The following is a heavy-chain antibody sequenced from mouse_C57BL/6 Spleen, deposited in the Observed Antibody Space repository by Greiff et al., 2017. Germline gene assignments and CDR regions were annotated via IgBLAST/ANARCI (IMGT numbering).Heavy chain of an antibody. D-gene: IGHD1-1*01. J-gene: IGHJ2*01. V-gene: IGHV1-50*01. Sequence: QVQLQQPGAELVKPWASVKLSCKASGYTFTSYWMQWVKQRPGQGLEWIGEIDPSDSYTNYNPKFKGKATLTVDTSSSTAYMQLSSLTSEDSAVYYGARPLLDYGSRWNYFDYWGQGTTLTVSS. CDR3: ARPLLDYGSRWNYFDY. CDR2: IDPSDSYT. CDR1: GYTFTSYW.